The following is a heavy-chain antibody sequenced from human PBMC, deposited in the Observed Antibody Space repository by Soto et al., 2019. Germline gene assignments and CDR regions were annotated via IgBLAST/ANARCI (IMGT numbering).Heavy chain of an antibody. CDR3: ARQMVRGVIPGY. Sequence: ASVKVSCKASGYTFTSYGISWVRQAPGQGLEWMGWISAYNGNTNYAQKLQGQVTISADKSISTAYLQWSSLKASDTAMYYCARQMVRGVIPGYWGQGTLVTVSS. CDR2: ISAYNGNT. J-gene: IGHJ4*02. CDR1: GYTFTSYG. D-gene: IGHD3-10*01. V-gene: IGHV1-18*01.